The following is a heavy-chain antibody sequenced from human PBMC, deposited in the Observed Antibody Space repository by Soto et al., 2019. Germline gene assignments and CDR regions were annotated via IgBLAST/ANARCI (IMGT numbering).Heavy chain of an antibody. CDR2: IIPIFGTA. Sequence: GASVKVSCRASGGTFSSYAISWVRQAPGQGLEWMGGIIPIFGTANYAQKFQGRVTITADESTSTAYMELSSLRSEDTAVYYCARAASQWLVPNWFDPWGQGTLVTVSS. CDR3: ARAASQWLVPNWFDP. J-gene: IGHJ5*02. D-gene: IGHD6-19*01. V-gene: IGHV1-69*13. CDR1: GGTFSSYA.